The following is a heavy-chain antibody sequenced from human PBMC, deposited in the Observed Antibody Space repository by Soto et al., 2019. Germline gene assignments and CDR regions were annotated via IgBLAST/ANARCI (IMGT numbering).Heavy chain of an antibody. CDR1: GGTFSSYA. D-gene: IGHD1-26*01. CDR3: AREEGAGGSYPPPFDY. V-gene: IGHV1-69*01. J-gene: IGHJ4*02. CDR2: IIPIFGTA. Sequence: QVQLVQSGAEVKKPGSSVKVSCKASGGTFSSYAISWVRQAPGQGLEWMGGIIPIFGTANYAQKFQGRVTITADESTSTAYMGLSSLRSEDTAVYYRAREEGAGGSYPPPFDYWGQGTLVTVSS.